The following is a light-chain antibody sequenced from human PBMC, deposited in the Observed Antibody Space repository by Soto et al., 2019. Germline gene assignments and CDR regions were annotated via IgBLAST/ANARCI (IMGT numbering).Light chain of an antibody. J-gene: IGKJ1*01. Sequence: DFQMTQSPSTLSAYVGDRVTVTCRASRSISDWVAWYQQKPGKAPKLLIYKASSLESGVPSRFSGSGSGSEFTLTISSLQPDDVATYYCQQYATLWTFGQGTKVELK. CDR2: KAS. V-gene: IGKV1-5*03. CDR1: RSISDW. CDR3: QQYATLWT.